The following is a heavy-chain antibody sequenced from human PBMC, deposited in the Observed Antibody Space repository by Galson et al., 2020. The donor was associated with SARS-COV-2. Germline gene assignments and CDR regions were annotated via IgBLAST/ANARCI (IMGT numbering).Heavy chain of an antibody. V-gene: IGHV5-51*01. CDR3: ARQGRYSSSWYDYYYMDV. Sequence: KIGESLKISCKGSGYSFTSYWIGWVRQMPGKGLEWMGIIYPGDSDTRYSPSFQGQVTISADKSISTAYLQWSSLKASDTAMYYCARQGRYSSSWYDYYYMDVGGKGTTVTVSS. CDR1: GYSFTSYW. CDR2: IYPGDSDT. D-gene: IGHD6-13*01. J-gene: IGHJ6*03.